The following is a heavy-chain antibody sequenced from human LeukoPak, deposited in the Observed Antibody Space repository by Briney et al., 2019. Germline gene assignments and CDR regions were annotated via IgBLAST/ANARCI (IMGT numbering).Heavy chain of an antibody. D-gene: IGHD2-2*01. CDR3: ARTPIGPSSYWYFDL. Sequence: SETLSLTCTVSGGSISSSRYYWGWIRQPPGKGLEWIGSIYYSGSTYYNPSLKSRVTISIDTSKNQFSLKLSSVTAADTAVYYCARTPIGPSSYWYFDLWGRGTLVTVSS. V-gene: IGHV4-39*07. CDR1: GGSISSSRYY. J-gene: IGHJ2*01. CDR2: IYYSGST.